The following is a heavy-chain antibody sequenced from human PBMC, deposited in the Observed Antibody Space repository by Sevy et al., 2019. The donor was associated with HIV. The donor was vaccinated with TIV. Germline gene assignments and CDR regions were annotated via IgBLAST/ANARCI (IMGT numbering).Heavy chain of an antibody. V-gene: IGHV4-59*01. CDR1: GGSISSYF. CDR3: ARAGTAMSDFDY. J-gene: IGHJ4*02. Sequence: SETLSLTCTVSGGSISSYFWSWIRQPPGKGLEWIGYIYYSGSTNYNPSLKSRVTISADTSKNQFSLKLTSVTAADTAVYYCARAGTAMSDFDYWGQGTLVTVSS. D-gene: IGHD5-18*01. CDR2: IYYSGST.